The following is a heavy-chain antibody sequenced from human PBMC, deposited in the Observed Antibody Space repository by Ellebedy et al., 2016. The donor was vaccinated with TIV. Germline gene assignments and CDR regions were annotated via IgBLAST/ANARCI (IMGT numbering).Heavy chain of an antibody. CDR2: INPSAGST. CDR3: ARGGLFYYATTPTGDWFDH. V-gene: IGHV1-46*01. CDR1: GYTFTRYY. Sequence: AASVKVSCKASGYTFTRYYLHWVRQAPGQGPEWMGIINPSAGSTSYSQKFQGRVTMTRDTSTSTVYMELSSLRSEDTAVYYCARGGLFYYATTPTGDWFDHWGQGTLVTVSS. J-gene: IGHJ5*02. D-gene: IGHD3-10*01.